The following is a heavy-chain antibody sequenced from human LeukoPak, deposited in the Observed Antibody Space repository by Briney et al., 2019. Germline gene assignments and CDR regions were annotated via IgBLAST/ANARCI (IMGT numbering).Heavy chain of an antibody. D-gene: IGHD2-15*01. V-gene: IGHV4-39*01. Sequence: PSETLSLTCTVSGGSISSSSHFWSWIRQPPGKGLEWIGSIYYSGNTHYNSSLKSRVTISVDTSKNQFYLKLSSVTAADTAVYYCARHEYIVVVVAATGFDNWGQGTLVTVSS. J-gene: IGHJ4*02. CDR1: GGSISSSSHF. CDR3: ARHEYIVVVVAATGFDN. CDR2: IYYSGNT.